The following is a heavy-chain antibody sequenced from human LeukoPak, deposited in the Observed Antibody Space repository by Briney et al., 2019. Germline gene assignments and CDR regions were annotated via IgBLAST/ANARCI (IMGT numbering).Heavy chain of an antibody. CDR1: GFTFNTYG. Sequence: PGGSLRLSCAASGFTFNTYGRHWVRQAPGKGLEWVAFIRYDGSTKYHADSVKGRFTISRDNSKNTLYLQMNSLRGEDTAVYYCAKGHPAVNYYFYMDVWGKGTTVTVSS. D-gene: IGHD2-2*01. V-gene: IGHV3-30*02. J-gene: IGHJ6*03. CDR2: IRYDGSTK. CDR3: AKGHPAVNYYFYMDV.